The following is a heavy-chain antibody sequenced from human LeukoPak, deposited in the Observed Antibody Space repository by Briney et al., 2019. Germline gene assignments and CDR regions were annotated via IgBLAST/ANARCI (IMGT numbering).Heavy chain of an antibody. D-gene: IGHD4-17*01. CDR3: ASSGDYGAAYRDY. V-gene: IGHV4-38-2*02. Sequence: SETLSLTCTVSGYSISSGYYWGWIRQPPGKGLEWIGSIYHSGSTYYNPSLKSRVTISVDTSKNQFSLKLSSVTAADTAVYYCASSGDYGAAYRDYWGQGTLVTVSS. CDR2: IYHSGST. J-gene: IGHJ4*02. CDR1: GYSISSGYY.